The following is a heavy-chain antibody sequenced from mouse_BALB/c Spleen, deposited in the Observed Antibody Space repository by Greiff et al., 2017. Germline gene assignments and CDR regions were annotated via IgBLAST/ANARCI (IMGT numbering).Heavy chain of an antibody. D-gene: IGHD2-4*01. Sequence: VQRVESGPGLVAPSQSLSITCTVSGFSLTSYDISWIRQPPGKGLEWLGVIWTGGGTNYNSAFMSRLSISKDNSKSQVFLKMNSLQTDDTAIYYCVRGDYRFAYWGQGTLVTVSA. CDR1: GFSLTSYD. CDR3: VRGDYRFAY. J-gene: IGHJ3*01. CDR2: IWTGGGT. V-gene: IGHV2-9-2*01.